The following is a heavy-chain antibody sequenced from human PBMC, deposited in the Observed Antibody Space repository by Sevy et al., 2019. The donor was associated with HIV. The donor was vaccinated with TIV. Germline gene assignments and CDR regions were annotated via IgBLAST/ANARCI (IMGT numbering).Heavy chain of an antibody. Sequence: GGSLRLSCAASGFTFDDYAMHWVRQAPGKGLEWVSGISWNSGSIGYADSVKGRFTISRDNAKNSLYLQMNSLRAEDTALYYCAKGGPDYYDSSGPLFFDYWGQGTLVTVSS. CDR1: GFTFDDYA. V-gene: IGHV3-9*01. CDR2: ISWNSGSI. CDR3: AKGGPDYYDSSGPLFFDY. J-gene: IGHJ4*02. D-gene: IGHD3-22*01.